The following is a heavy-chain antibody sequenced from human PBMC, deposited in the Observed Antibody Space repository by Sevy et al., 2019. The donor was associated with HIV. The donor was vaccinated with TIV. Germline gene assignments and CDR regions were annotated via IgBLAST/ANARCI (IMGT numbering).Heavy chain of an antibody. V-gene: IGHV3-15*01. Sequence: GGSLRLSCAASGFTFSNARMSWVRQAPGKGLEWVGRIKSKTDCGTTDYAAPVKGRFTISRDDSKNTLYLQMNSLKTEDTAVYYCTTDGTYYYGSGSYPDFDYWGQGTLVTVSS. CDR1: GFTFSNAR. J-gene: IGHJ4*02. CDR3: TTDGTYYYGSGSYPDFDY. CDR2: IKSKTDCGTT. D-gene: IGHD3-10*01.